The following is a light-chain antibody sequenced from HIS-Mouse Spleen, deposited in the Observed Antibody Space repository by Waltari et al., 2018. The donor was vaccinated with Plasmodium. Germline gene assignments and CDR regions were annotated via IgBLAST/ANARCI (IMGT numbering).Light chain of an antibody. CDR1: QSVSSSY. Sequence: EIVLTQSPGTLSLSPAERATLSCRASQSVSSSYLAWYQQKPCQAPRLLIYGASSRATGIPDRFSGSGSGTDFTLTISRLEPEDFAVYYCQQYGSSPPVTFGPGTKVDIK. V-gene: IGKV3-20*01. CDR2: GAS. J-gene: IGKJ3*01. CDR3: QQYGSSPPVT.